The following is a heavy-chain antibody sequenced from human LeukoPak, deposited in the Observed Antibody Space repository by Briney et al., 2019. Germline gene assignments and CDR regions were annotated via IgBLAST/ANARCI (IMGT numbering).Heavy chain of an antibody. J-gene: IGHJ5*02. CDR2: ISGSGGST. CDR3: ASTGGGYYDSSGYYFYRENWSDP. Sequence: GGSLRLSCAASGFTFSSYAMSWVRQAPGKGLEWVSAISGSGGSTYYADSVKGRFTISRDNSKNTLYLQMNSLRAEDTAVYYCASTGGGYYDSSGYYFYRENWSDPWGQGTLVTVSS. CDR1: GFTFSSYA. V-gene: IGHV3-23*01. D-gene: IGHD3-22*01.